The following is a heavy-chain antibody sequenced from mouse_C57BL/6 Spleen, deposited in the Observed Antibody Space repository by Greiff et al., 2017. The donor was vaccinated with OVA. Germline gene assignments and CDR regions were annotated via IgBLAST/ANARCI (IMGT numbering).Heavy chain of an antibody. Sequence: QVQLQQPGAELVKPGASVKLSCKASGYTFTSYWMHWVKQRPGRGLAWIGRIDPNSDGTKYNEKFTSKATLTVAKPSSTAYMQLSSLTSEDSAVYYCARRGITTVVATNAMDYWGQGTSVTVSS. J-gene: IGHJ4*01. CDR3: ARRGITTVVATNAMDY. D-gene: IGHD1-1*01. CDR1: GYTFTSYW. V-gene: IGHV1-72*01. CDR2: IDPNSDGT.